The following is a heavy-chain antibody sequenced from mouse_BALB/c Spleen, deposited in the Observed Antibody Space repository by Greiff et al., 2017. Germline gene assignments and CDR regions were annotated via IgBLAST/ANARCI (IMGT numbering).Heavy chain of an antibody. CDR3: ARSYYGNYWYFDV. CDR2: IDPYDSET. CDR1: GYTFTSYY. D-gene: IGHD2-10*01. V-gene: IGHV1-74*01. Sequence: QVQLQQSGAELVKPGASVKLSCKASGYTFTSYYMYWVKQRPGQGLEWIGRIDPYDSETHYNQKFKDKAILTVDKSSSTAYMQLSSLTSEDSAVYYCARSYYGNYWYFDVWGAGTTVTVSS. J-gene: IGHJ1*01.